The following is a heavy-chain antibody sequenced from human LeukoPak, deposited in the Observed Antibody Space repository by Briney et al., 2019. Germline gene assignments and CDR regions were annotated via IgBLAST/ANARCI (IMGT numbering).Heavy chain of an antibody. V-gene: IGHV1-2*02. J-gene: IGHJ4*02. CDR3: ARANALYCSSTSCLFDY. D-gene: IGHD2-2*01. CDR1: GYTFTGYY. Sequence: WASVKVSCKASGYTFTGYYMHWVRQAPGHGLEWLSWINPNSGGKYYAQNFHDRITMTRDTSIRTAYMELSRLRSDDTAIYYCARANALYCSSTSCLFDYWGQGTLVTVSS. CDR2: INPNSGGK.